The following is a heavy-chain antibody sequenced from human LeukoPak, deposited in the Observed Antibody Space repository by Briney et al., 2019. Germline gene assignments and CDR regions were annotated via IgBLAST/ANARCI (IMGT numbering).Heavy chain of an antibody. V-gene: IGHV1-69*05. J-gene: IGHJ3*02. CDR2: IIPIFGTA. D-gene: IGHD3-22*01. Sequence: GASVKVSCKASGGTFSSYAISWVRQAPGQGLERMGGIIPIFGTANYAQKFQGRVTITTDESTSTAYMELSSLRSEDTAVYYCAREQSSGYYRVGAFDIWGQGTMVTVSS. CDR3: AREQSSGYYRVGAFDI. CDR1: GGTFSSYA.